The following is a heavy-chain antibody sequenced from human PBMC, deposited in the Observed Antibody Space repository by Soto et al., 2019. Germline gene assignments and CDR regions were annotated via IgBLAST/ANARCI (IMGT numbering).Heavy chain of an antibody. D-gene: IGHD1-1*01. J-gene: IGHJ4*02. CDR1: GGSISSGGYY. CDR3: ARDPMRYPTYFDY. CDR2: IYHSGNT. V-gene: IGHV4-31*03. Sequence: QVQLQESGPGLVKPSETLSLTCTVSGGSISSGGYYWSWIRQHPGKGLEWIGYIYHSGNTYYNPSLKRRVTNSVDTSKHQFSPKLSSVTAADTAVYYCARDPMRYPTYFDYWGPGTLVTVSS.